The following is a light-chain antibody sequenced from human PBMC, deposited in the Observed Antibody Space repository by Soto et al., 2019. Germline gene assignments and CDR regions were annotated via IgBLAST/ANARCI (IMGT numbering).Light chain of an antibody. CDR1: QGITYY. CDR2: AAS. Sequence: DIRMTQSPSSLSASVGDRVTITCRASQGITYYLAWLQQKPGKAPKSLIYAASSLQSGVPSRFSGSGYGTDFTLTISSLQPDDFATYYCQQYNTYPRTFGQGTKVEIK. CDR3: QQYNTYPRT. V-gene: IGKV1-16*01. J-gene: IGKJ1*01.